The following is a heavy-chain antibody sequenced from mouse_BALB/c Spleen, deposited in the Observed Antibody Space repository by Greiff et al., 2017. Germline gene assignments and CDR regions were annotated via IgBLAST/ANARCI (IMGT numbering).Heavy chain of an antibody. D-gene: IGHD2-12*01. CDR1: GYTFTSYW. CDR2: IYPGDGDT. CDR3: ARSNDDY. V-gene: IGHV1-87*01. J-gene: IGHJ2*01. Sequence: VQLQQSGAELSRPGASVKLSCTASGYTFTSYWMQWVKQRPGQGLEWIGAIYPGDGDTRYTQKFKGKATLTADKSSSTAYMQLSSLASEDSAVYYCARSNDDYGGQSTTLTVSA.